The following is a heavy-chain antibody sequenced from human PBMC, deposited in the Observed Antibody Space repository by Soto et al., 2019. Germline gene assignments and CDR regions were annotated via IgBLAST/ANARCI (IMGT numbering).Heavy chain of an antibody. CDR1: GGSISSSSYY. V-gene: IGHV4-39*01. CDR3: ARGRRIWSGYQEGGYYYYMDV. Sequence: SETLSLTCTVSGGSISSSSYYWGWIRQPPGKGLEWIGSIYYSGSTYYNPSLKSRVTISVDTSKNQFSLKLSSVTAADTAVYYCARGRRIWSGYQEGGYYYYMDVWGKGTTVTVSS. CDR2: IYYSGST. D-gene: IGHD3-3*01. J-gene: IGHJ6*03.